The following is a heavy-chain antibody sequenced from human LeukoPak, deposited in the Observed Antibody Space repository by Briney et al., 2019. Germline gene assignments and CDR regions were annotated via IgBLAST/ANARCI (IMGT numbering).Heavy chain of an antibody. Sequence: PGGSLRLSCAASGFTFSSYAMSWVRQAPGKGLEWVSGISPSGDNTYYADSVKGRFTISRDNPKNTLHLQMRSLRVEDTAVYYCAKTIRIPGDWGQGTLVTVSS. CDR2: ISPSGDNT. CDR1: GFTFSSYA. CDR3: AKTIRIPGD. D-gene: IGHD2/OR15-2a*01. J-gene: IGHJ4*02. V-gene: IGHV3-23*01.